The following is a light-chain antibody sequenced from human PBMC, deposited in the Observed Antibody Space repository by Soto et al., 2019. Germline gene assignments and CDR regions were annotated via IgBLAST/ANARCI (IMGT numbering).Light chain of an antibody. CDR2: DAS. CDR1: QSVSSSY. V-gene: IGKV3D-20*01. J-gene: IGKJ5*01. Sequence: EIVLTQSQTTLSLSPGERAILSCGASQSVSSSYLAWYQQKPGLAPRLLIYDASSRATGIPDRFSGSGSGTDVTLTISRLEPEDFAVYYCQQYGSSPITFGQGTRLEIK. CDR3: QQYGSSPIT.